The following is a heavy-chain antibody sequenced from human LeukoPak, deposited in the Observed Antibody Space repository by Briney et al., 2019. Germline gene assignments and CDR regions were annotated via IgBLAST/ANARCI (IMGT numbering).Heavy chain of an antibody. Sequence: GESLKISCKGPGYSFTSYWIGLVRQMPGKRLEWMGIIYPGDSDTRYSPSFLGHVTISADKSISTAYLQWSSLKASDTAMYYCARPSSGQTNLDAFDIWGQGTMVTVSS. D-gene: IGHD3-22*01. CDR1: GYSFTSYW. CDR3: ARPSSGQTNLDAFDI. CDR2: IYPGDSDT. J-gene: IGHJ3*02. V-gene: IGHV5-51*01.